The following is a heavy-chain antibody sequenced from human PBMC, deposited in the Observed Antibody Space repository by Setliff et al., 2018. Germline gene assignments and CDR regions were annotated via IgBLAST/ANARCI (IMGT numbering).Heavy chain of an antibody. D-gene: IGHD1-26*01. CDR2: INWDGKTT. J-gene: IGHJ3*02. Sequence: RPGGSLRLSCAASGFTFDKHGMNWVRQAPGKGLEWVSTINWDGKTTAYADSVKGRFTISRDNAKKFLYLHMNSLRDEDTALYHCTRFGDRNGIGIWGQGTMVTVSS. CDR1: GFTFDKHG. V-gene: IGHV3-20*01. CDR3: TRFGDRNGIGI.